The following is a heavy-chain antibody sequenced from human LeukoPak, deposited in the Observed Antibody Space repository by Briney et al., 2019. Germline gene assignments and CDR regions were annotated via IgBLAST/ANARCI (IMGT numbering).Heavy chain of an antibody. Sequence: SVKVSCKASGYTITGYYIHWVRQAPGQGLEWMGWINPNSGDTNYAQKFQGRVTMTRDTSINTAFMELSRLRSDDTAVYYCARDRHWNQGNFDYWGQGTLVTVSS. V-gene: IGHV1-2*02. CDR1: GYTITGYY. D-gene: IGHD1-1*01. CDR3: ARDRHWNQGNFDY. CDR2: INPNSGDT. J-gene: IGHJ4*02.